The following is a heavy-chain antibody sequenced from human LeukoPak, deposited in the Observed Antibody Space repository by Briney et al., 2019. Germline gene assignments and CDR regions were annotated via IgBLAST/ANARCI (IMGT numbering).Heavy chain of an antibody. CDR2: ISYSGST. V-gene: IGHV4-31*03. J-gene: IGHJ6*03. Sequence: PSQTLSLTCTVSGGSISSGPYYWTWIRQHPGKDLEWIGYISYSGSTDYNPSLRSRITISVDTSKNQFSLKLSPVTVADSAVYYCARGDYYMDVWGKGTTVTVSS. CDR1: GGSISSGPYY. CDR3: ARGDYYMDV.